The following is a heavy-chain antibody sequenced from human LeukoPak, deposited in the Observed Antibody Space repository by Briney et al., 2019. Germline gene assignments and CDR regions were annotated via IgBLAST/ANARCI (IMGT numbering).Heavy chain of an antibody. V-gene: IGHV3-23*01. CDR2: IIGSGSGT. Sequence: PGGSLRLSCAASGFTFSSYGMSWVRQAPGKGLQWVSVIIGSGSGTYYADSVKGRFSISRDSSKNILYLQMNSLRAEDTAVYYCAKDRCSNGIGCYFYYMDVWGKGTTVTISS. J-gene: IGHJ6*03. D-gene: IGHD2-8*01. CDR1: GFTFSSYG. CDR3: AKDRCSNGIGCYFYYMDV.